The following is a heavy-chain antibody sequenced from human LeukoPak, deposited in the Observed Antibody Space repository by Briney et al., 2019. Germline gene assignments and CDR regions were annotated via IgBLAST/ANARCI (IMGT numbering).Heavy chain of an antibody. CDR1: GYSFTSYW. J-gene: IGHJ3*02. V-gene: IGHV5-51*01. CDR2: IYPGDSDT. D-gene: IGHD6-6*01. CDR3: ARHLEYSSPDDAFDI. Sequence: GESLKISCKGSGYSFTSYWIGWVRQMPGKGLEWMGIIYPGDSDTRYSPSFQGQVTISADKSISTAYLQWSSLKASDTAMYYCARHLEYSSPDDAFDIWGQGTMVTVSS.